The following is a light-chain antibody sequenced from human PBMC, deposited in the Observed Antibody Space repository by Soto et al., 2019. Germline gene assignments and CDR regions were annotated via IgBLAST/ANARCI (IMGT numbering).Light chain of an antibody. CDR1: SSDVGTYDL. CDR3: CSFAGSNSWV. J-gene: IGLJ3*02. CDR2: EAT. Sequence: QSVLTQPASVSGSPGQSITISCTGSSSDVGTYDLVSWYQHHTGAAPKLMIYEATRRPSGISNRFSGSKSGNTASLTISGLQAEDEADYYCCSFAGSNSWVFGGGTKVTVL. V-gene: IGLV2-23*01.